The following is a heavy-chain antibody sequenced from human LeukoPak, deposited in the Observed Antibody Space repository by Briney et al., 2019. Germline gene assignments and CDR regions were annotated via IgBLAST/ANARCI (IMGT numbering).Heavy chain of an antibody. CDR1: RGSVSSSTYY. V-gene: IGHV4-39*07. Sequence: SETLSLTCTVSRGSVSSSTYYWSWVRQPPGKGLEWIGEINHSGSTNYNPSLKSRVTVSVDTSKNQFSLKLSSVTAADTAVYYCARGRDSSSKGTASFDHWGQGTLVTVSS. D-gene: IGHD6-13*01. CDR3: ARGRDSSSKGTASFDH. J-gene: IGHJ4*02. CDR2: INHSGST.